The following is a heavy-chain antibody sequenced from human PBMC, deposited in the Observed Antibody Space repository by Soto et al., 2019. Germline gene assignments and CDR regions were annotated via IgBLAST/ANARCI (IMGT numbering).Heavy chain of an antibody. J-gene: IGHJ4*02. CDR3: AKHSYDSAIDY. D-gene: IGHD1-1*01. V-gene: IGHV3-30*18. CDR2: ILYDGSYK. CDR1: GFTFSDYG. Sequence: GGSLRLSCVASGFTFSDYGMQWVRQAPGKGLEWVAIILYDGSYKYYADSVKGRFTISRDNSKNTLYLEMSSLRAEDSSLYYCAKHSYDSAIDYWGQGTLVTVSS.